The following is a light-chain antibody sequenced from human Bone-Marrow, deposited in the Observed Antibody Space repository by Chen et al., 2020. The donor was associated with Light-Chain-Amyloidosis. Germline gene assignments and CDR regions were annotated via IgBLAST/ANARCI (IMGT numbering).Light chain of an antibody. CDR3: QVWDRSSDRPV. CDR2: DDI. CDR1: NIGSTS. V-gene: IGLV3-21*02. J-gene: IGLJ3*02. Sequence: SYVLTQPSSVSVAPGQTATIACGGNNIGSTSVHWYQQTPGQAPLLVVYDDIDRPSGIPERLSGSNSGKTATLTISRVEAGDEADYYCQVWDRSSDRPVFGGGTKLTVL.